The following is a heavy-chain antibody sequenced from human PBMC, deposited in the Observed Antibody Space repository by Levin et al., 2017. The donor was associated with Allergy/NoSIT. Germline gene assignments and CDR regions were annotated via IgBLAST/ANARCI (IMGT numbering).Heavy chain of an antibody. D-gene: IGHD3-10*01. Sequence: GESLKISCAASGFTFSSYGMHWVRQAPGKGLEWVAVISYDGSNKYYADSVKGRFTISRDNSKNTLYLQMNSLRAEDTAVYYCAKDLRYYGSGSYYSPLLYYDYGMDVWGQGTTVTVSS. CDR2: ISYDGSNK. CDR1: GFTFSSYG. J-gene: IGHJ6*02. V-gene: IGHV3-30*18. CDR3: AKDLRYYGSGSYYSPLLYYDYGMDV.